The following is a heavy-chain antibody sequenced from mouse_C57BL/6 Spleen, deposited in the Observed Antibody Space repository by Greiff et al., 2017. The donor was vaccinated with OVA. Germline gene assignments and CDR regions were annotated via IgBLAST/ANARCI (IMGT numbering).Heavy chain of an antibody. CDR3: ALLYGSSSHWYFDV. D-gene: IGHD1-1*01. J-gene: IGHJ1*03. CDR2: IWTGGGT. Sequence: VQLQESGPGLVAPSQSLSITCTVSGFSLTSYAISWVRQPPGKGLEWLGVIWTGGGTNYTSALKSRLSISKDNSKSQVFLKMNRLHTDDTARYYCALLYGSSSHWYFDVWGTGTTVTVSS. CDR1: GFSLTSYA. V-gene: IGHV2-9-1*01.